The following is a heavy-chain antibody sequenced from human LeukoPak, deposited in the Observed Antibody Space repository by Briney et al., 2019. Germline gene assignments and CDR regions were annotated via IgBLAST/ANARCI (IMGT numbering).Heavy chain of an antibody. CDR1: GGSFSGYC. D-gene: IGHD3-22*01. CDR2: INHSGST. J-gene: IGHJ4*02. CDR3: AREALPEYYDSSGYYR. V-gene: IGHV4-34*09. Sequence: PSETLSLTCAVYGGSFSGYCWSWIRQPPGKGLEWIGEINHSGSTNYNPSLKSRVTISVDTSKNQFSLKLSSVTAADTAVYYCAREALPEYYDSSGYYRWGQGTLVTVSS.